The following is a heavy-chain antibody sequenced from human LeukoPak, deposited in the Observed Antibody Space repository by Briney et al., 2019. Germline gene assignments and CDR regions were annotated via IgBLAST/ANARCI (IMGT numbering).Heavy chain of an antibody. CDR2: INSDGRST. D-gene: IGHD3-10*01. CDR3: ARVWFGEFPN. V-gene: IGHV3-74*01. Sequence: PGGSLRLSCVASGFTFSRYWMHWVRQAPGKGLVWVSRINSDGRSTNYADSVKGRFSISRDNAENTLYLQMNSLRAEDTAVYYCARVWFGEFPNWGQGTLVTVSS. J-gene: IGHJ4*02. CDR1: GFTFSRYW.